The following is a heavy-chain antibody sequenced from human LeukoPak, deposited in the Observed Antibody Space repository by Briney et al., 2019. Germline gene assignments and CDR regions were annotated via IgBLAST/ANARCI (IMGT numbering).Heavy chain of an antibody. J-gene: IGHJ5*02. CDR3: ARGHCSSTSCYDGNWFDP. D-gene: IGHD2-2*01. V-gene: IGHV4-4*07. Sequence: SETLSLTCTVSGGSISRYYGSWIRQPAGKGLEWIGRIYTSGSTNYNPSLKSRVTMSVDTSKNQFSLKLSSVNAADTAVYYCARGHCSSTSCYDGNWFDPWGQGTLVTVSS. CDR2: IYTSGST. CDR1: GGSISRYY.